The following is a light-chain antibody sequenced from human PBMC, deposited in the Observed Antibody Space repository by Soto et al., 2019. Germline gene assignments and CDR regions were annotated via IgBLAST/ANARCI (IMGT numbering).Light chain of an antibody. V-gene: IGLV2-14*01. CDR1: SSDVGGYNY. CDR2: EVS. J-gene: IGLJ2*01. CDR3: SSYTSSSTYVV. Sequence: QSVLTQPASVSGSPGQPITISCTGTSSDVGGYNYVSWYQQHPGKAPKLMIYEVSNRPSGVSNRFSGSKSGNTASLTISGLQAEDEADYYCSSYTSSSTYVVFGGGTKLTVL.